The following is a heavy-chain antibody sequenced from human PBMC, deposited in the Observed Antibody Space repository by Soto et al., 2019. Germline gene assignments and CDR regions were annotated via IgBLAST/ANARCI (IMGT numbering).Heavy chain of an antibody. D-gene: IGHD1-1*01. Sequence: QVQLVESGGGVVQPGRSLRLSCAASGFTFSYHALNWVRQAPGKGLEWVAVISYDGDNKYIAEAVKGRLTISRDNPKNTVSLPMNSLRTEDTDMYFCARGTTTSAFSVMDVWGQGTTVTVAS. CDR2: ISYDGDNK. CDR1: GFTFSYHA. J-gene: IGHJ6*02. V-gene: IGHV3-30-3*01. CDR3: ARGTTTSAFSVMDV.